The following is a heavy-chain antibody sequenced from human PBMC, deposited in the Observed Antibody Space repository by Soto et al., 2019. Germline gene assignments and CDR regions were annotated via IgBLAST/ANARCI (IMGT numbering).Heavy chain of an antibody. CDR1: GFSFITYW. CDR2: IKEDGSEK. Sequence: EVQLVESGGGLVQSGGSLRLSCEASGFSFITYWMNWVRQAPGKGLEWLASIKEDGSEKQYVDSVKGRFTISRDNAKNALCLRINSLSGEDRAVYYCVRAISGSCALWGQGTVVIVSS. D-gene: IGHD2-15*01. V-gene: IGHV3-7*04. J-gene: IGHJ4*02. CDR3: VRAISGSCAL.